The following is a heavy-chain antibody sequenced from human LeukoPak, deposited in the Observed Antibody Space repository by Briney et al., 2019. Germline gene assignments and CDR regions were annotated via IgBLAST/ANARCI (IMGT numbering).Heavy chain of an antibody. Sequence: GGSLRLSCAAPGFTFSTYGMSWVRQAPGKGLEWVSTFGGSGASVYYADSVKGRFTVSRDNSKNTLYLQMNSLRVEDTAVYYCAKSGPYYYDYWGQGTLVTVSS. CDR1: GFTFSTYG. D-gene: IGHD3-10*01. J-gene: IGHJ4*02. CDR2: FGGSGASV. V-gene: IGHV3-23*01. CDR3: AKSGPYYYDY.